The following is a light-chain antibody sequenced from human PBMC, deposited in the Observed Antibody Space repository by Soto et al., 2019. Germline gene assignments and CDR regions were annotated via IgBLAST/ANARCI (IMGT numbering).Light chain of an antibody. CDR2: DAS. CDR3: QQYNSYSPWT. CDR1: QSISSW. J-gene: IGKJ1*01. V-gene: IGKV1-5*01. Sequence: IQMTQSPSTLSASVGDRVTIPCRASQSISSWLAWYQQKPGKAPKLLIYDASSLESGVPSRFSGSGSGTEFTLTISSLQPDDFATYYCQQYNSYSPWTFGQGTKV.